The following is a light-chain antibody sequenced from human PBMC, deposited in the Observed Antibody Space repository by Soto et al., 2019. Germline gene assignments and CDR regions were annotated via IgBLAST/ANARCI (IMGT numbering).Light chain of an antibody. CDR2: AAS. CDR1: QGSSSW. V-gene: IGKV1D-12*01. J-gene: IGKJ4*01. CDR3: QQANSFPFT. Sequence: DIQMTQSPSSVSASVGDRVTTTCRASQGSSSWLGWYQQKPGKAPKLLIYAASSLQSGVPSRFSGSGSGTDFTLTISSLQPEDFATYYCQQANSFPFTFGGGTKVEIK.